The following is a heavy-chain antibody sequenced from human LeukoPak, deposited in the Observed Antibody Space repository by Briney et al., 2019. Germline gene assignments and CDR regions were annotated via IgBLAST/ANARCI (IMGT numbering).Heavy chain of an antibody. Sequence: ASVKVSCKVSGYTLTELSMHWVRQAPGKGLEWMGGFDPEDGETIYAQKFQAGVTITRDTSASTAYMELSSLRSEDTAVYYCARDPIGSRWPYYFDYWGQGTLVTVSS. D-gene: IGHD6-13*01. CDR2: FDPEDGET. V-gene: IGHV1-24*01. CDR1: GYTLTELS. J-gene: IGHJ4*02. CDR3: ARDPIGSRWPYYFDY.